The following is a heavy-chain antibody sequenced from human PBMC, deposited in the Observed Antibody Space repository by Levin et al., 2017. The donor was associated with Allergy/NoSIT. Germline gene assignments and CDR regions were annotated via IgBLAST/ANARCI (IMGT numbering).Heavy chain of an antibody. Sequence: GESLKISCKASGYTFTSYGISWVRQAPGQGLEWMGWISAYNGNTNYAQKLQGRVTMTTDTSTSTAYMELRSLRSDDTAVYYCARALLDIDWQWLVLGFDYWGQGTLVTVSS. V-gene: IGHV1-18*01. D-gene: IGHD6-19*01. CDR3: ARALLDIDWQWLVLGFDY. CDR1: GYTFTSYG. J-gene: IGHJ4*02. CDR2: ISAYNGNT.